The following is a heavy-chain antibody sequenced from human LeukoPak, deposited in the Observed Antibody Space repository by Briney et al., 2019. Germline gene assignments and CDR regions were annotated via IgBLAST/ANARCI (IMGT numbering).Heavy chain of an antibody. Sequence: PGGSLRLSCAASGFTFSSHWMHWVRRAPGKGLVWVSRINKDARNTTYADSVKGRFTIPRDNAKKTLYLQMNSLRAEDTAVYYCARDVLYGMDVWGQGTTVTVSS. CDR2: INKDARNT. J-gene: IGHJ6*02. CDR1: GFTFSSHW. D-gene: IGHD2-15*01. V-gene: IGHV3-74*01. CDR3: ARDVLYGMDV.